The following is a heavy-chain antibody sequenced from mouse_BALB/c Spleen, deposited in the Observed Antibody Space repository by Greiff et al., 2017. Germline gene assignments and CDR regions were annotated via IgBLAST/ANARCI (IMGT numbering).Heavy chain of an antibody. V-gene: IGHV3-2*02. CDR3: ARSRGVPWYFDV. D-gene: IGHD2-14*01. J-gene: IGHJ1*01. CDR2: ISYSGST. Sequence: EVQLVESGPGLVKPSQSLSLTCTVTGYSITSDYAWNWIRQFPGNKLEWMGYISYSGSTSYNPSLKSRISITRDTSKNQFFLQLNSVTTEDTATYYCARSRGVPWYFDVWGAGTTVTVSS. CDR1: GYSITSDYA.